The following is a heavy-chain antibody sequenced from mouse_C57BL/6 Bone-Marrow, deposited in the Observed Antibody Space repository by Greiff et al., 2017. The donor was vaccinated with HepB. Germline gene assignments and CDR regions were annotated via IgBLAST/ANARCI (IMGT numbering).Heavy chain of an antibody. CDR2: VDPANGNT. CDR1: GFNIKNTS. J-gene: IGHJ3*01. D-gene: IGHD1-1*01. CDR3: ARDCYGAY. Sequence: EVQLQQSVAELVRPGASVKLSCTASGFNIKNTSMHWVKQRPEQGLEWIGRVDPANGNTKYASKFQGKATVTADTSSNTAYLQLSSRTSEDTAIYYCARDCYGAYWGQGTLVTVSA. V-gene: IGHV14-3*01.